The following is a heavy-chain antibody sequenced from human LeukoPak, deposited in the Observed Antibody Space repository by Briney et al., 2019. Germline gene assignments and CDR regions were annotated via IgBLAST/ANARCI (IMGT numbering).Heavy chain of an antibody. J-gene: IGHJ4*02. V-gene: IGHV4-34*01. Sequence: SETLSLTCTVYGGSFSGYYWSWIRQPPGKGLEWIGEINHSGSTNYNPSLKSRVTMSVDTSKNQFSLKLSSVTAADTAVYYCAREEPLSSGWYDYWGQGTLVTVSS. CDR1: GGSFSGYY. CDR3: AREEPLSSGWYDY. CDR2: INHSGST. D-gene: IGHD6-19*01.